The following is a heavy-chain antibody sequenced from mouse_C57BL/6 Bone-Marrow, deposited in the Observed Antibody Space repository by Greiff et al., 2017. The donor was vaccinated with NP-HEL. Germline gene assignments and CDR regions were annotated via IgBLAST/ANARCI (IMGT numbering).Heavy chain of an antibody. D-gene: IGHD1-1*01. V-gene: IGHV14-3*01. J-gene: IGHJ3*01. Sequence: VQLQQSVPELVRPGASVKLSCTASGFNIKNTYMHWVKQRPEKGLEWIGRIDPAYGNAKYAPKFQGKATITADTSSNTAYLQLTSLTSEDTAIYYCVRYYGSSLAWFAYGGQGTLVTVSA. CDR2: IDPAYGNA. CDR1: GFNIKNTY. CDR3: VRYYGSSLAWFAY.